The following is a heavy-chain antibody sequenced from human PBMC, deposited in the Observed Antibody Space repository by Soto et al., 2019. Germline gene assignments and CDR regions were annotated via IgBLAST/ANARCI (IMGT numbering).Heavy chain of an antibody. D-gene: IGHD6-19*01. V-gene: IGHV4-34*01. CDR1: GVSFSGYY. CDR2: INHSGST. J-gene: IGHJ2*01. Sequence: QVQLQQWGAGLLKPSETLSLTCAVYGVSFSGYYGSWIRQPPGKGLEWMGEINHSGSTNYNPSLTRRVNISVDTSQNQFSLKLSSVAAAATAVYYCARALGSYSIAVAEGGYWYFDLWCRGALVTVSS. CDR3: ARALGSYSIAVAEGGYWYFDL.